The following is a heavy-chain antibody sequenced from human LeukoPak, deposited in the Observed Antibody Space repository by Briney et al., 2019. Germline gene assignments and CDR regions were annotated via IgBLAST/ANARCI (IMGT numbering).Heavy chain of an antibody. J-gene: IGHJ4*02. CDR3: ARHRFFVWLSPFDY. CDR2: IYYSGST. D-gene: IGHD3-9*01. V-gene: IGHV4-39*01. CDR1: SGSISSSSFY. Sequence: PSETLSLTCTVSSGSISSSSFYWVWIRQPPGKELEWIGGIYYSGSTYYNPSLKSRVTISVDTSKNQFSLMLSSVTAADTAVYYCARHRFFVWLSPFDYWGQGTLVTVSS.